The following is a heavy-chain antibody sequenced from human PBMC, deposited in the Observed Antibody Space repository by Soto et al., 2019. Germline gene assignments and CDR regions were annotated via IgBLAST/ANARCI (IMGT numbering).Heavy chain of an antibody. D-gene: IGHD3-16*01. CDR3: ARGIKDLGPQRGVRDYYSGMDV. CDR2: IIPTFQTP. CDR1: GDTFSTSA. V-gene: IGHV1-69*01. Sequence: QVQLVQSGAELKKAGSSVKVSCKASGDTFSTSAFSWVRQAPGQGLEWMGGIIPTFQTPNYAQKFRDRVTITADESTSTAYMTLNSLRSEDTAIYFCARGIKDLGPQRGVRDYYSGMDVWGQGTTVTVSS. J-gene: IGHJ6*02.